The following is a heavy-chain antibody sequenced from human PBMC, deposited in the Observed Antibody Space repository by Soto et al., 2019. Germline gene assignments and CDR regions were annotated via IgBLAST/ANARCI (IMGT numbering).Heavy chain of an antibody. CDR3: ARGLYSSSWYQCFDY. J-gene: IGHJ4*02. Sequence: PSETLSLTCAVSGGSISSSNWWSWVRQPPGKVLEWIGEIYHSGSTNYNPSLKSRVTISVDKSKNQFSLKLSSVTAADTAVYYCARGLYSSSWYQCFDYWGQGTLVTVSS. D-gene: IGHD6-13*01. CDR1: GGSISSSNW. CDR2: IYHSGST. V-gene: IGHV4-4*02.